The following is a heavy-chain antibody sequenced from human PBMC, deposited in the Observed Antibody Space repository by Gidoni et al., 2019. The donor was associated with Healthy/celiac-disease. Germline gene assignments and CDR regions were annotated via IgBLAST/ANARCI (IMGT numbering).Heavy chain of an antibody. V-gene: IGHV4-34*01. D-gene: IGHD2-2*01. CDR1: AVFFSGYY. Sequence: QLQLQQWVAGLLTPSDTLFLPCPFYAVFFSGYYSSWNRQPTGKGLEWIGEINHSGSTNYNPSLKSRVTRSVDTSKNQCSLKLSSVTAADTAVYYCARGSLGYCSSTSCSAEYFQHWGQGTLVTVSS. J-gene: IGHJ1*01. CDR3: ARGSLGYCSSTSCSAEYFQH. CDR2: INHSGST.